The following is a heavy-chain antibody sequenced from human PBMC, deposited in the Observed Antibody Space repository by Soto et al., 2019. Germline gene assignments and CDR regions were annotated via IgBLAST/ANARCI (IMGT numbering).Heavy chain of an antibody. V-gene: IGHV3-66*01. J-gene: IGHJ6*02. CDR1: GFTVSSNY. CDR2: IYSGGST. D-gene: IGHD6-19*01. CDR3: ARANSGWYFYYSYGMDV. Sequence: EVQLVESGGGLVQTGGSLRLSCAASGFTVSSNYMSWVRQAPGKGLEWVSVIYSGGSTYYADSVKGRFTISRDNSKNTLYLQMSSLRAEDTAVYYCARANSGWYFYYSYGMDVGGHGTTVTVSS.